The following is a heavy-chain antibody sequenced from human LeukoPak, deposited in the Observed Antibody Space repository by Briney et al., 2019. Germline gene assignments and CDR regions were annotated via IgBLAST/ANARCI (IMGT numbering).Heavy chain of an antibody. Sequence: SVKVSCKASGGTFSSYAISWVRQAPGQGLEWMGRIIPIFGTANYAQKFQGRVTVTTDESTGTAYMELSSLRSEDTAVYYCARDILALEGDYLFDYWGQGTLVTVSS. CDR1: GGTFSSYA. CDR3: ARDILALEGDYLFDY. D-gene: IGHD4-17*01. J-gene: IGHJ4*02. V-gene: IGHV1-69*05. CDR2: IIPIFGTA.